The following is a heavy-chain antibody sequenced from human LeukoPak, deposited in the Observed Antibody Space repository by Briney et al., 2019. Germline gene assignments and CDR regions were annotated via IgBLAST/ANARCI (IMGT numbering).Heavy chain of an antibody. CDR2: MNPNSGNT. V-gene: IGHV1-8*01. CDR3: ARGEGPADNYYGSGSYYY. D-gene: IGHD3-10*01. Sequence: ASVKVSCKASGYTFTSYDINWGRQATGQGLEWMGWMNPNSGNTGYAQKFEGRVTMTRNTSISTSYMELRRLRSEDKAVYYCARGEGPADNYYGSGSYYYWGQGTLVTVSS. J-gene: IGHJ4*02. CDR1: GYTFTSYD.